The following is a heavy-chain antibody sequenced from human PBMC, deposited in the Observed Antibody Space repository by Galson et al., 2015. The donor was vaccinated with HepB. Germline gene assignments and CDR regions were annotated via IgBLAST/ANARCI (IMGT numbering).Heavy chain of an antibody. V-gene: IGHV5-51*01. Sequence: QSGAEVKKPGESLKISCKGSGYSFTSYWIGWVRQMPGKGLEWMGIIYPGDSDTRYSPSFQGQVTISADKSISTAYLQWSSLKASDTAMYYCARRGYYYGSGSYSYWYFDLWGRGTLVTVSS. CDR2: IYPGDSDT. CDR1: GYSFTSYW. J-gene: IGHJ2*01. D-gene: IGHD3-10*01. CDR3: ARRGYYYGSGSYSYWYFDL.